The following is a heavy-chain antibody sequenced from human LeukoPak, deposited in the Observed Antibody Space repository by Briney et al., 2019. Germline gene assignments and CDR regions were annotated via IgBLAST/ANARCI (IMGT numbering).Heavy chain of an antibody. CDR3: ASHRGDYATGYFDY. J-gene: IGHJ4*02. D-gene: IGHD1-1*01. Sequence: GGSLRLSCAASGFTFSSYWMHWVRQAPGKGLVWVAIISYDGTNKYYADSVKGRFTISKDNSQNTLYLQMNSLRVEDTAVYYCASHRGDYATGYFDYWGQGTLVTVSS. CDR1: GFTFSSYW. CDR2: ISYDGTNK. V-gene: IGHV3-30*03.